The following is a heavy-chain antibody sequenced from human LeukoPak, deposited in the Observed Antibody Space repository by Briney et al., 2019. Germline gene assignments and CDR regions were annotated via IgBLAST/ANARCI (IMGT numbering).Heavy chain of an antibody. CDR3: ARGLAAALAVTIDY. CDR2: IIPMFGKT. CDR1: GGTFSSYA. D-gene: IGHD6-13*01. J-gene: IGHJ4*02. V-gene: IGHV1-69*13. Sequence: GASVKVSCKASGGTFSSYAISWVRQAPGQGLEWMGGIIPMFGKTNYAQKFQGRVTITADESTSTAYMELSSLRSEDTAVYFCARGLAAALAVTIDYWGQGTLVTVSS.